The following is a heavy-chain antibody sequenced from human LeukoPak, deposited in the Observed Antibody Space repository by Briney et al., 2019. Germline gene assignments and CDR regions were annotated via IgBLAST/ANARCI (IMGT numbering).Heavy chain of an antibody. D-gene: IGHD3-22*01. V-gene: IGHV3-23*01. Sequence: GGSLRLSCAASGFTFSSYAKSWVRQAPGKGLEWVSAISGSGGSTYYADSVKGRFTISRDNSKNTLYLQMNSLRAEDTAVYYCAKDRDDYYDSSGLRCWGQGTLVTVSS. J-gene: IGHJ4*02. CDR1: GFTFSSYA. CDR3: AKDRDDYYDSSGLRC. CDR2: ISGSGGST.